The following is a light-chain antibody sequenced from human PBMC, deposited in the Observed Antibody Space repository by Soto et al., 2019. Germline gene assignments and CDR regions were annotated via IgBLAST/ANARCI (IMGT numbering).Light chain of an antibody. V-gene: IGLV2-8*01. J-gene: IGLJ1*01. CDR2: EVS. Sequence: QSALTQPASATGAPGQAGTISCTGTSSDVGAYNYVSWYQQLPGKAPKLIIYEVSKRPSGVPDRFSGSKSGNTASLTVSGLQAEDEADYYCTSYAGTYSFFYVFGTGTKATV. CDR1: SSDVGAYNY. CDR3: TSYAGTYSFFYV.